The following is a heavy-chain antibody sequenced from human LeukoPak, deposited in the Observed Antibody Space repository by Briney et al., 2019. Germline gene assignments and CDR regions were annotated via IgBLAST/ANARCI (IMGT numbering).Heavy chain of an antibody. CDR3: ARVYLANDAFDV. D-gene: IGHD2/OR15-2a*01. CDR1: GGSFSGYY. V-gene: IGHV4-34*01. J-gene: IGHJ3*01. CDR2: INHSGST. Sequence: SESLSLTCAVYGGSFSGYYWNWIRQPPGKGLELIGEINHSGSTSYNPSFKSRVTISVDTSKNQFPLKLSSVTAADTAVYYCARVYLANDAFDVWGQGTMVTVSS.